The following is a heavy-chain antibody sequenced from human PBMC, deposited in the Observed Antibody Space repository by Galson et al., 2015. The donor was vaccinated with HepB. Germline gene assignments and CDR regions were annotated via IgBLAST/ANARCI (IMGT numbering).Heavy chain of an antibody. V-gene: IGHV1-58*01. CDR1: GFTFTSSA. D-gene: IGHD2-15*01. CDR2: IVVGSGNT. J-gene: IGHJ5*02. CDR3: AAARYSEIGWFDP. Sequence: SVKVSCKASGFTFTSSAVQWVRQARGQRLEWIGWIVVGSGNTNYAQKFQERVTITRDMSTSTAYMELSSLRSEDTAVYYCAAARYSEIGWFDPWGQGTLVTVSS.